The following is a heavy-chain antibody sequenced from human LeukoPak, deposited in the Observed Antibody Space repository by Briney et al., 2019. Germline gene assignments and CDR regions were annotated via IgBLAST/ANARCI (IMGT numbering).Heavy chain of an antibody. D-gene: IGHD6-25*01. CDR2: IDSGRST. J-gene: IGHJ4*02. V-gene: IGHV3-66*01. Sequence: PGGSLRLSCAASGFTVSSNYLSWVRQAPGKGLEWVSVIDSGRSTYYADSVKGRFTISRDNAKNTLYLQMNSLRAEDTAVYYCAREAAGFDYWGQGTLVTVSS. CDR1: GFTVSSNY. CDR3: AREAAGFDY.